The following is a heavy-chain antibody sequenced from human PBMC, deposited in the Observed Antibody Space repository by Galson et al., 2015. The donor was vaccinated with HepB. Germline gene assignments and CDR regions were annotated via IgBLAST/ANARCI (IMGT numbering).Heavy chain of an antibody. CDR3: ASLQESGPGYFDY. J-gene: IGHJ4*02. CDR2: IIPIFGTA. Sequence: SVKVSCKASGGTFSSYAISWVRQAPGQGLEWMGGIIPIFGTANYAQKFQGRVTITADESTSTAYMELSSLRSEDTAVYYCASLQESGPGYFDYWGQGTLVTVSS. V-gene: IGHV1-69*13. D-gene: IGHD3-10*01. CDR1: GGTFSSYA.